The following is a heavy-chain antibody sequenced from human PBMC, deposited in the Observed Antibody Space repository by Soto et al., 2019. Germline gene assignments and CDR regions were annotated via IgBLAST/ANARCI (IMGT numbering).Heavy chain of an antibody. CDR2: INAGNGNT. Sequence: SVKVSCKASGYTFTSYAMHWVRQAPGQRLEWMGWINAGNGNTKYSQKFQGRVTITRDTSASTAYMELSSLRPEDTAVYYCARDYYDILTGYYQHAFDIWGQGTMVTVSS. J-gene: IGHJ3*02. D-gene: IGHD3-9*01. V-gene: IGHV1-3*01. CDR1: GYTFTSYA. CDR3: ARDYYDILTGYYQHAFDI.